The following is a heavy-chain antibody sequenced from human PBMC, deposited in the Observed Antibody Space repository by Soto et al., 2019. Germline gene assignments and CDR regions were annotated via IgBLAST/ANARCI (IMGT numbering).Heavy chain of an antibody. Sequence: QVQLVESGGGVVQPGRSLRLSCAASGFTLSSYGMHWVRQAPGKGLEWVAVISYDGSNKYYADSVKGRFTISRDNSKNTLYLQMNSLRAEDTAVYYCAKESGASIAAPPGGWYWGQGTLVTVSS. J-gene: IGHJ4*02. CDR2: ISYDGSNK. CDR3: AKESGASIAAPPGGWY. D-gene: IGHD6-6*01. V-gene: IGHV3-30*18. CDR1: GFTLSSYG.